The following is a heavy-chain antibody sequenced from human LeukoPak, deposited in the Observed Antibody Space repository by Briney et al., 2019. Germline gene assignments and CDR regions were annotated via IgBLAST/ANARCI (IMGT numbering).Heavy chain of an antibody. CDR2: ISSSSSTI. Sequence: GGSLRLSCAASGFTFSDHYMDWVRQAPGKGLEWVSYISSSSSTIYYADSVKGRFTISRDNAKNSLYLQMNSLRAEDTAVYYCAREGPRGAFDIWGQGTMVTVSS. J-gene: IGHJ3*02. CDR1: GFTFSDHY. V-gene: IGHV3-48*01. D-gene: IGHD3-10*01. CDR3: AREGPRGAFDI.